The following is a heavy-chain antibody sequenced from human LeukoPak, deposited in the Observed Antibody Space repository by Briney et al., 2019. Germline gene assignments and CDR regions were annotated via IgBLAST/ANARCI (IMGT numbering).Heavy chain of an antibody. CDR2: INAGNGYT. Sequence: ASVKVSCKASGYTFTSCAMHWVRQAPGQRPEWMGWINAGNGYTKYSQKFQGRVTITRDTSANTAYMELSSLRSEDTAVYYCTRGEDYGDYRFWGQGSLVTVSS. V-gene: IGHV1-3*01. CDR3: TRGEDYGDYRF. CDR1: GYTFTSCA. J-gene: IGHJ4*02. D-gene: IGHD4-17*01.